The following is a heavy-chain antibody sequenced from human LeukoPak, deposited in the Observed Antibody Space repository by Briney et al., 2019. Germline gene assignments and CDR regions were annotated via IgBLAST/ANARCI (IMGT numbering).Heavy chain of an antibody. D-gene: IGHD6-6*01. Sequence: ASVKVSCKASGYTFTSYGISWVRQAPGQGLEWMGWISAYNGNTIYAQKFQGRVTMTEDTSTDTAYMELRSLRSDDTAVYYCASAARPSDYYYMDVWGKGTTVTVSS. V-gene: IGHV1-18*01. CDR1: GYTFTSYG. J-gene: IGHJ6*03. CDR3: ASAARPSDYYYMDV. CDR2: ISAYNGNT.